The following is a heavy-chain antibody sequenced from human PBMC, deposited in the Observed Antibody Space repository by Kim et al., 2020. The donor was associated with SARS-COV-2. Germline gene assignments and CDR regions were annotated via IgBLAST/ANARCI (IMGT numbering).Heavy chain of an antibody. CDR3: ACFNTGGN. D-gene: IGHD3-16*01. Sequence: GGSLRLSCAASGFTFRSYWRHWVRQAPGKGLVWVSRINSDGSSTTYADSVKGRFTISRDNAKNTPYLQMNSLKAEDTAVYYFACFNTGGNWGQGTLATV. V-gene: IGHV3-74*01. CDR1: GFTFRSYW. J-gene: IGHJ4*02. CDR2: INSDGSST.